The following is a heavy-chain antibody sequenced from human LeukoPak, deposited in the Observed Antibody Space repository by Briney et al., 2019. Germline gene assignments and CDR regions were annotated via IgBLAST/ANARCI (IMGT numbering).Heavy chain of an antibody. CDR2: INYSGST. J-gene: IGHJ5*02. D-gene: IGHD3-22*01. CDR3: ARDPSYYYDSSGPLGFDP. Sequence: PSETLSLTCTVSGGSISSSSYYWGWIRQPPGKGLEWIVSINYSGSTYYNPSLKGRVTISADTSKNQFSLKLSTVTAADTAVYDCARDPSYYYDSSGPLGFDPWGQGTLVTVSS. CDR1: GGSISSSSYY. V-gene: IGHV4-39*02.